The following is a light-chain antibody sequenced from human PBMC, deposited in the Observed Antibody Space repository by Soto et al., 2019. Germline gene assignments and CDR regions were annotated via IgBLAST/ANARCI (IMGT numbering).Light chain of an antibody. Sequence: SALAQPRSVSGSPGQSVTISCSGTSSDVGGYNSVSWYQQFPGKAPKLMIYDVTKRPSGVPDRFSGSKSGNTASLTISGLQAEDEADYYCCSYAASYTLVFGGGTK. V-gene: IGLV2-11*01. CDR3: CSYAASYTLV. CDR1: SSDVGGYNS. J-gene: IGLJ2*01. CDR2: DVT.